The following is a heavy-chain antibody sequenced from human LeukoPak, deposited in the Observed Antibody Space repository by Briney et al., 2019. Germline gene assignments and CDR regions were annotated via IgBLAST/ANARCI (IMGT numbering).Heavy chain of an antibody. CDR3: ARDQEGYSYGSYFDY. CDR2: IIPIFGTA. J-gene: IGHJ4*02. V-gene: IGHV1-69*13. D-gene: IGHD5-18*01. Sequence: SVKVSCKASGGTFSSYAISWVRQAPGQGLEWMGGIIPIFGTANYAQKFQGRVTITADESTSTAYMELSSLRSEGTAVYYCARDQEGYSYGSYFDYWGQGTLVTVSS. CDR1: GGTFSSYA.